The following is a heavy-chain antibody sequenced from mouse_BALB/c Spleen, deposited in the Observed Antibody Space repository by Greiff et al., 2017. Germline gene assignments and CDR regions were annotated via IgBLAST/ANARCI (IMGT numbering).Heavy chain of an antibody. Sequence: VQLQQSGAELVKPGASVKLSCKASGYTFTSYYMYWVKQRPGQGLEWIGEINPSNGGTNFNEKFKSKATLTVDKSSSTAYMQLSSLTSEDSAVYYCTRSPLWDYWGQGTSVTVSS. V-gene: IGHV1S81*02. D-gene: IGHD2-3*01. J-gene: IGHJ4*01. CDR3: TRSPLWDY. CDR1: GYTFTSYY. CDR2: INPSNGGT.